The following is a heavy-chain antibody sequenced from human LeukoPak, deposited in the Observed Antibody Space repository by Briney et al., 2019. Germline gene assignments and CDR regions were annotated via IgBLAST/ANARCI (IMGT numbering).Heavy chain of an antibody. CDR1: GFTFSGYS. V-gene: IGHV3-23*01. Sequence: GGSLRLSCAASGFTFSGYSMSWVRQAPGKGLEWVSSISGSGGRTYHADSVKGLFTISRDNSKNTLYLQMNSLRAEDTAVYYCAPPPTVTRNYWGQGILVTVSS. CDR3: APPPTVTRNY. D-gene: IGHD4-17*01. CDR2: ISGSGGRT. J-gene: IGHJ4*02.